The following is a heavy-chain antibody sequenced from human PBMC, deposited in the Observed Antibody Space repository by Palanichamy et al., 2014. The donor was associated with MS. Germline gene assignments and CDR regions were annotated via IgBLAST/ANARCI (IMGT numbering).Heavy chain of an antibody. CDR1: GDSISSYY. V-gene: IGHV4-59*08. CDR2: IYYTGST. J-gene: IGHJ4*02. CDR3: ARQGYSSDSAYFDY. Sequence: QAQLQESGPGLLKPSETLSLTCTVSGDSISSYYWSWIRQSPGKGLEWIGCIYYTGSTNYNPSLKSRVTISIDTSKSQFSLNLSSVTAADTAVYYCARQGYSSDSAYFDYWGQGTLVTVSS. D-gene: IGHD6-19*01.